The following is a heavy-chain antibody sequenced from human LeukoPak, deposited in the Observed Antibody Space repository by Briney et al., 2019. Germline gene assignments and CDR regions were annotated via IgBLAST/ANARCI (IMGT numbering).Heavy chain of an antibody. V-gene: IGHV4-4*07. D-gene: IGHD3-10*01. CDR2: ISTCGST. Sequence: ISTCGSTNYNPSLKSRVTMSVDTSKNQFSLNLTSVTAADTAVYYCARGVPDYYGSGRYYNGYYYYYYMHVWGKGTTVTISS. J-gene: IGHJ6*03. CDR3: ARGVPDYYGSGRYYNGYYYYYYMHV.